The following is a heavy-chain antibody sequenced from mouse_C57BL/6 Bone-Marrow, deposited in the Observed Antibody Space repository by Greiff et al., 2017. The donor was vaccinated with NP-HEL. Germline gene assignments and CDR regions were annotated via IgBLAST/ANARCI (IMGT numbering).Heavy chain of an antibody. CDR1: GFTFSDYG. CDR3: ARTGYGNHPYYFDY. V-gene: IGHV5-17*01. Sequence: DVQLVESGGGLVKPGGSLKLSCAASGFTFSDYGMHWVRQAPEKGLEWVAYISSGSSTIYYADTVKGRFTISRDNAKNTLFLQMTSLRSEDTAMYYCARTGYGNHPYYFDYWGQGTTLTVSS. J-gene: IGHJ2*01. D-gene: IGHD2-1*01. CDR2: ISSGSSTI.